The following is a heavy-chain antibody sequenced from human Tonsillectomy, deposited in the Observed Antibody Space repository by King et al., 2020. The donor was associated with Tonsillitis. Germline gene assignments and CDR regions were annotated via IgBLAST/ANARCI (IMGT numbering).Heavy chain of an antibody. CDR2: IYYTGNT. V-gene: IGHV4-61*01. CDR1: GDSVSSGSYY. CDR3: ARSNGYGGGNWFDP. Sequence: QLQESGPGLVKTSETLSLTCIVSGDSVSSGSYYWYWIRQPPGKRLEWIGYIYYTGNTNYNPSLNSRATIFRDTSKNQLSLRLYSVTAADTAVYYCARSNGYGGGNWFDPWGQGTLVTVSS. D-gene: IGHD6-25*01. J-gene: IGHJ5*02.